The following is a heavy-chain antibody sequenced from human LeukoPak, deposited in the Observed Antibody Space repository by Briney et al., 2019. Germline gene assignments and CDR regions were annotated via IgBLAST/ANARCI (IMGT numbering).Heavy chain of an antibody. J-gene: IGHJ5*02. CDR1: GGTFSSYA. V-gene: IGHV1-2*02. CDR2: INPNSGGT. D-gene: IGHD6-6*01. Sequence: ASVKVSCKASGGTFSSYAISWVRQAPGQGLEWMGWINPNSGGTNYAQKFQGRVTMTRDTSISTAYMELSRLRSDDTAVYYCARLYGSSFLPVGLLGGWFDPWGQGTLVTVSS. CDR3: ARLYGSSFLPVGLLGGWFDP.